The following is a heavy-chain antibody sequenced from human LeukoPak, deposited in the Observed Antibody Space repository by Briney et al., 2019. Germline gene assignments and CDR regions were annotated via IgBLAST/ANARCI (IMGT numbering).Heavy chain of an antibody. Sequence: PGGSLRLSCAASGFTFSSYAMSWVRQAPGKGLEWVSAIRGSGGSTYYADSVKGRFTISRDNSKNMLYLQMNSPRAEDTAVYYCAKEEHYYDSSGYYPWEFDYWGQGTLVTVSS. CDR2: IRGSGGST. CDR1: GFTFSSYA. CDR3: AKEEHYYDSSGYYPWEFDY. D-gene: IGHD3-22*01. J-gene: IGHJ4*02. V-gene: IGHV3-23*01.